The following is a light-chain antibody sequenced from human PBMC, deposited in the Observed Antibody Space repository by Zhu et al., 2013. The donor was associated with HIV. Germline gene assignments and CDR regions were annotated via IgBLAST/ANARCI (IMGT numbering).Light chain of an antibody. Sequence: DIVMTQSPDSLAVSLGERATINCKSSQSVLYSSNNKNYLAWYQQKPGQPPKLLIYWASTRESGVPERFSGSGSGTDFTLTISSLQAEDVAVYYCQQYYSTPTWTFGQGTKVEIK. CDR2: WAS. V-gene: IGKV4-1*01. CDR1: QSVLYSSNNKNY. J-gene: IGKJ1*01. CDR3: QQYYSTPTWT.